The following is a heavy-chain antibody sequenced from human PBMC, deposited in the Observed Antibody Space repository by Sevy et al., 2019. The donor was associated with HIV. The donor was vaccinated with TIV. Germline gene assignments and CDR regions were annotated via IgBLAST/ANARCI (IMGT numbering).Heavy chain of an antibody. CDR3: ARYSPYYDFWSGYSGGYYFDY. D-gene: IGHD3-3*01. CDR1: GFTFSSYW. V-gene: IGHV3-7*01. Sequence: GGSLRLSCAASGFTFSSYWMSWVRQAPGKGLEWVANIKQDGSEKYYVDSVKGRFIISRDNAKNSLYLQMNSLRAEDTAVYYCARYSPYYDFWSGYSGGYYFDYWGQGTLVTVSS. CDR2: IKQDGSEK. J-gene: IGHJ4*02.